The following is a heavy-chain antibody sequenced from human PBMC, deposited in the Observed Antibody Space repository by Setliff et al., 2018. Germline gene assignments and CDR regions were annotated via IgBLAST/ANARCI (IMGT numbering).Heavy chain of an antibody. CDR2: IYTSGST. Sequence: SETLSLTCTVSGYSISSGHYWGWIRQPARKGLEWIGRIYTSGSTNYNPSLKSRVTMSVDTSKNQFSLKLSSVTAADTAVYYCARKGISALSGAFDMWGQGTMVTVSS. D-gene: IGHD1-26*01. CDR1: GYSISSGHY. V-gene: IGHV4-4*07. J-gene: IGHJ3*02. CDR3: ARKGISALSGAFDM.